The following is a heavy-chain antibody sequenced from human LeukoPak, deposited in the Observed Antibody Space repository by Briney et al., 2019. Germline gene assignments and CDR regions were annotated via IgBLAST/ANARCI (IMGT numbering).Heavy chain of an antibody. Sequence: GGSLRLSCAASGFTFSSYAMQWVRQAPGKGLEWVAVISYDGSNKYYADSVKGRFTISRDNSKNTLYLQMNSLRAEDTAVYYCARPTDSYDAFDIWGQGTMVTVSS. CDR2: ISYDGSNK. CDR1: GFTFSSYA. V-gene: IGHV3-30-3*01. CDR3: ARPTDSYDAFDI. D-gene: IGHD2-15*01. J-gene: IGHJ3*02.